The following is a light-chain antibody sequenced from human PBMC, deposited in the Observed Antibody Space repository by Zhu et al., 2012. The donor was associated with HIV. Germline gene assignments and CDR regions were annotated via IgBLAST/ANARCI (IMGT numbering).Light chain of an antibody. J-gene: IGKJ4*01. Sequence: IVLTQSPATLSLSPGERATVSCRASRSVSSFLAWYQQQPGQAPRLLIYDASKGAAGIPPRFSGSGSGTDFTLTISSLEPEDFALYYCQQRVNWPLTFGGGTKVEIK. CDR2: DAS. V-gene: IGKV3-11*01. CDR3: QQRVNWPLT. CDR1: RSVSSF.